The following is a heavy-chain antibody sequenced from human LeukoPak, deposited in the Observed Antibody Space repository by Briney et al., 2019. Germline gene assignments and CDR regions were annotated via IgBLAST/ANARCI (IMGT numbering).Heavy chain of an antibody. CDR2: ISGSGGST. Sequence: GGSLRLSCTASEFSISRHYMSWVRQAPGKGLEWVSAISGSGGSTYYADSVKGRFTISRDNSKNTVYLQINSLRAEDTAIYYCAKEEVLTMVRGVTRYYYGMDVWGQGTTVTVSS. CDR3: AKEEVLTMVRGVTRYYYGMDV. V-gene: IGHV3-23*01. D-gene: IGHD3-10*01. J-gene: IGHJ6*02. CDR1: EFSISRHY.